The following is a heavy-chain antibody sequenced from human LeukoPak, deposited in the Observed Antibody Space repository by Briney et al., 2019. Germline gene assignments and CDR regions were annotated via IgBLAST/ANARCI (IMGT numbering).Heavy chain of an antibody. CDR2: INSDGSST. D-gene: IGHD6-13*01. CDR1: GFTFSSYW. J-gene: IGHJ5*02. Sequence: QSGGSLRLSCAASGFTFSSYWMHWVRQAPGKGLVWVSRINSDGSSTSYADSVKGRFTISRDNAKNTLYLQMNSLRAEDTAVYYCTRDRIVVAASTWFDPWGQGTLVTVSS. V-gene: IGHV3-74*01. CDR3: TRDRIVVAASTWFDP.